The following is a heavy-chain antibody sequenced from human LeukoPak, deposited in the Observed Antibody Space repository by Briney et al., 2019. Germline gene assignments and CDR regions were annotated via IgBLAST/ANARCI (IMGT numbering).Heavy chain of an antibody. CDR1: GYTFTSYG. CDR2: ISAYNGNT. J-gene: IGHJ4*02. D-gene: IGHD3-22*01. Sequence: ASVKVSCKASGYTFTSYGISWVRQAPGQGLEWMGWISAYNGNTNYAQKLQGRVTMTTDTSTSTAYMELRSLRSDDTAVYYCARTYYCDSSGYSFDYWGQGTLVTVSS. CDR3: ARTYYCDSSGYSFDY. V-gene: IGHV1-18*01.